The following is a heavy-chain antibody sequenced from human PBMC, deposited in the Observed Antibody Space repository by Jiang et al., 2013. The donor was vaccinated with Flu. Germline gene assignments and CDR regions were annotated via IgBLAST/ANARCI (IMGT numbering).Heavy chain of an antibody. CDR3: ARGDARSHAFDI. CDR1: NSAA. Sequence: NSAAWNWIRQSPSRGLEWLGRTYYRSKWYNDYAVSVKSRITINPDTSKNQFSLQLNSVTPEDTAVYYCARGDARSHAFDIWGQGTMVTVSS. J-gene: IGHJ3*02. CDR2: TYYRSKWYN. V-gene: IGHV6-1*01.